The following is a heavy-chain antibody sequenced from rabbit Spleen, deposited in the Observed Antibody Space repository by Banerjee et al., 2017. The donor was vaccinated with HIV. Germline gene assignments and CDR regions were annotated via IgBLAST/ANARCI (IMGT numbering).Heavy chain of an antibody. CDR2: IYTGSGDT. CDR1: GFSFSSSYY. CDR3: ARDSGSNAYIDVYFNL. D-gene: IGHD4-2*01. V-gene: IGHV1S45*01. J-gene: IGHJ4*01. Sequence: QEQLVESGGGLVQPEGSLTLTCTASGFSFSSSYYMCWVRQAPGKGLEWIGCIYTGSGDTAYASWATGRFTVSKTSSTTVTLQLNSLTAADTATYFCARDSGSNAYIDVYFNLWGQGTLVTVS.